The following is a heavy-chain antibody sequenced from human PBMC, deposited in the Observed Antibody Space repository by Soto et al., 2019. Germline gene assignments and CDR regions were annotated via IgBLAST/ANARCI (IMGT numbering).Heavy chain of an antibody. CDR1: GYTFTSYY. V-gene: IGHV1-46*03. Sequence: ASVKVSCKASGYTFTSYYMHWVRQAPGQGLEWMGIINPSGGSTSYAQKFQGRVTMTRDTSTSTVYMELSSLRSEDTAVYYCARGLSVVVPAAIDYYYYMDVWGQGTTVNVSS. CDR3: ARGLSVVVPAAIDYYYYMDV. J-gene: IGHJ6*03. CDR2: INPSGGST. D-gene: IGHD2-2*01.